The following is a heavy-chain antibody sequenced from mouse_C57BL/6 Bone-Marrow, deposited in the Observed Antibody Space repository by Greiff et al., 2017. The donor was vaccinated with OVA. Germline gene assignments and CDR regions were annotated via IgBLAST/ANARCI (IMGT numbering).Heavy chain of an antibody. CDR2: IYPRSGNT. V-gene: IGHV1-81*01. CDR3: ALLWVPRYAMDY. D-gene: IGHD1-1*02. CDR1: GFNIKDYY. J-gene: IGHJ4*01. Sequence: QVQLKQSGAELVRPGASVKLSCTASGFNIKDYYMHWVKQRTGQGLEWIGEIYPRSGNTYYNEKFKGKATLTADKSSSTAYMELRSLTSEDSAVYFCALLWVPRYAMDYWGQGTSVTVSS.